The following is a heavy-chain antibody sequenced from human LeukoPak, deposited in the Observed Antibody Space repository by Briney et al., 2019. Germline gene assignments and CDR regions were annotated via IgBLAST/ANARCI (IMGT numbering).Heavy chain of an antibody. V-gene: IGHV3-7*01. J-gene: IGHJ5*02. CDR3: ARDIVVVVAASSWFDP. D-gene: IGHD2-15*01. Sequence: GGSLRLSCAASGFTFSSYAMSWVRQAPGKGLEWVANIKQDGSEKYYVDSVKGRFTISRDNAKNSLYLQMNSLRAEDTAVYYCARDIVVVVAASSWFDPWGQGTLVTVSS. CDR2: IKQDGSEK. CDR1: GFTFSSYA.